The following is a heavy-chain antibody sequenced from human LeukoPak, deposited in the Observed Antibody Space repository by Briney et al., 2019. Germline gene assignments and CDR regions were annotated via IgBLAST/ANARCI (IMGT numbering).Heavy chain of an antibody. CDR1: GYTFTTYF. CDR3: ARGSNYYFDSSADYPRY. CDR2: INPSGGST. J-gene: IGHJ4*02. D-gene: IGHD3-22*01. V-gene: IGHV1-46*01. Sequence: ASVMVSCKASGYTFTTYFMHWVRQAPGQGLEWMGLINPSGGSTSYAQKFQDRVTMTRDTSKSTVYMEMSSLRSEDTAVYFCARGSNYYFDSSADYPRYWGQGTLVTVSS.